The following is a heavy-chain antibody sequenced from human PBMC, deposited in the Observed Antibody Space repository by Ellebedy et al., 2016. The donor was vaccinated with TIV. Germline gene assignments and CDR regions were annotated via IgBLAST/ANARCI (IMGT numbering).Heavy chain of an antibody. J-gene: IGHJ4*02. CDR1: GGSFSGYY. Sequence: SETLSLTCAVYGGSFSGYYWSWIRQPPGKGLEWIGEINHSGSTNYNPSLKSRVTISVDTSKNQFSLKLSSVTAADTAVYYCATLGATTHYFDYWGQGTLVTVSS. CDR3: ATLGATTHYFDY. CDR2: INHSGST. D-gene: IGHD1-26*01. V-gene: IGHV4-34*01.